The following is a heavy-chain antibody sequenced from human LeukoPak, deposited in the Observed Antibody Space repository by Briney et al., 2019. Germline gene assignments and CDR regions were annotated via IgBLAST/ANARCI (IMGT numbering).Heavy chain of an antibody. D-gene: IGHD2-2*01. Sequence: GGSLRLSCAATGFTFNNYGMHWVRQAPGKGLEWVAVISYDGRNKHYPDSVKGRFTISRDISTDTLWLQMDSLRTEDTAVYYCAKGPLRGTAAAIDYWGQGTLVTVSS. J-gene: IGHJ4*02. CDR2: ISYDGRNK. CDR3: AKGPLRGTAAAIDY. V-gene: IGHV3-30*18. CDR1: GFTFNNYG.